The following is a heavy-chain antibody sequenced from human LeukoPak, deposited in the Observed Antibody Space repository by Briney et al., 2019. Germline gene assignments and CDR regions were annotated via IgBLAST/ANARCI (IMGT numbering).Heavy chain of an antibody. CDR1: GFTFSSYW. Sequence: PGGSLRLSCAASGFTFSSYWMHWVRHAPGKGLVWVSRINSDGSSTSYADSVEGRFTISRDNAKNTLYLQMNSLRAEDTAVYYCARVSAVTETDYWGQGTLVTVSS. J-gene: IGHJ4*02. V-gene: IGHV3-74*01. CDR2: INSDGSST. D-gene: IGHD6-13*01. CDR3: ARVSAVTETDY.